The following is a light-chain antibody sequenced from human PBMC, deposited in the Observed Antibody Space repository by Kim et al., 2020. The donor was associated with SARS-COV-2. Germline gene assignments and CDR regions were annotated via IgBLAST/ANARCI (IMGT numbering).Light chain of an antibody. V-gene: IGKV1-27*01. CDR2: AAS. CDR3: QKYNSAPFT. Sequence: DIQLTQSPSSLSASVGDRVTIHCRASQDINNYLAWYQQKPGRLPYLLIYAASTLQSGVPSRFSGSGSGTDFALTISGLQPEDVASYFCQKYNSAPFTFGQGTKLEI. J-gene: IGKJ2*01. CDR1: QDINNY.